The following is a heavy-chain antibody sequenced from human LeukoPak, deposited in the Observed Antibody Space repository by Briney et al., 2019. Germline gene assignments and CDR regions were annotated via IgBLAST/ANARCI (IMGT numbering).Heavy chain of an antibody. CDR3: ARNALPTVTTPRYYYYYMDV. Sequence: SETLSLTCTVSGGSISSGGYYWSWIRQPPGKGLEWIGYIYHSGSTYYNPSLKSRVTISVDRSKSQFSLKLSSVTAADTAVYYCARNALPTVTTPRYYYYYMDVWGKGTTVTVSS. CDR2: IYHSGST. D-gene: IGHD4-11*01. V-gene: IGHV4-30-2*01. J-gene: IGHJ6*03. CDR1: GGSISSGGYY.